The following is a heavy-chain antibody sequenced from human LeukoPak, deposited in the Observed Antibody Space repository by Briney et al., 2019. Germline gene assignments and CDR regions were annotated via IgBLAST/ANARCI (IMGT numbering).Heavy chain of an antibody. CDR1: GYSFTSYW. Sequence: GESLKISCKGSGYSFTSYWIGWVRQMPGKGLEWMGIIYPGDSDTRYSPSFQGQVTMSADRSISTAYLQWSSLKASDTAMYYCARRFDYVDYVYWLDPWGQGTLVTVSS. CDR3: ARRFDYVDYVYWLDP. CDR2: IYPGDSDT. V-gene: IGHV5-51*01. D-gene: IGHD4-17*01. J-gene: IGHJ5*02.